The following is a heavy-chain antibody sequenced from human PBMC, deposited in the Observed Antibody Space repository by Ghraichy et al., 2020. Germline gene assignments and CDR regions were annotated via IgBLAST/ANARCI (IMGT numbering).Heavy chain of an antibody. CDR3: ARHETVTTIKTGSLFDP. J-gene: IGHJ5*02. V-gene: IGHV4-34*01. Sequence: SETLSLTCAVYGGSFSGYYWSWIRQPPGKGLEWIGEINHSGSTNYNPSLKSRVTISVDTSKNQFSLKLSSVTAADTAVYYCARHETVTTIKTGSLFDPWGQGTLVTVSS. CDR2: INHSGST. CDR1: GGSFSGYY. D-gene: IGHD4-17*01.